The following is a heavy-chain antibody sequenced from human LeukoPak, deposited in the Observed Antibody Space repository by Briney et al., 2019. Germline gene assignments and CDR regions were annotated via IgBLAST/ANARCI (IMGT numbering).Heavy chain of an antibody. Sequence: PSETLSLTCAVYGGSFSGYYWSWIRQPPGKGLEWIGEINHSGSTNYNPSLKSRVTISADTSKNQFSLKLSSVTAADTAVYYCARVRTAAGLVDYWGQGTLVTVSS. CDR3: ARVRTAAGLVDY. V-gene: IGHV4-34*01. D-gene: IGHD6-25*01. CDR1: GGSFSGYY. CDR2: INHSGST. J-gene: IGHJ4*02.